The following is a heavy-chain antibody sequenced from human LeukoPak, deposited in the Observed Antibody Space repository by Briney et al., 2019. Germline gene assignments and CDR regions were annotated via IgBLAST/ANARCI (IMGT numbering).Heavy chain of an antibody. V-gene: IGHV4-59*01. Sequence: PSETLSLTCTVSGGSISSYYWSWIRQPPGKGLEWIGYIYYSGSTNYNPSLKSRVTISVDTSKNQFSLKLSSVTAADTAVYYCARDRLYCSSTSCSHYFDYWGQGTLVTVSS. D-gene: IGHD2-2*01. J-gene: IGHJ4*02. CDR3: ARDRLYCSSTSCSHYFDY. CDR1: GGSISSYY. CDR2: IYYSGST.